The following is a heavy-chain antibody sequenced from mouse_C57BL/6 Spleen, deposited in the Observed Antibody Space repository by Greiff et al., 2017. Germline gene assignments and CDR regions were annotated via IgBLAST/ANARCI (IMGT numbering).Heavy chain of an antibody. CDR2: IDPEDGET. Sequence: EVMLVESGAELVKPGASVKLSCTASGFNFTDYYMHWVKQRTEQGLEWIGRIDPEDGETNYAPKFQGKATITADTSSSTAYLQLSSLTSEDTAVYYCARLGYYGSSYWYVDVWGTGTTVTVSS. D-gene: IGHD1-1*01. CDR3: ARLGYYGSSYWYVDV. V-gene: IGHV14-2*01. CDR1: GFNFTDYY. J-gene: IGHJ1*03.